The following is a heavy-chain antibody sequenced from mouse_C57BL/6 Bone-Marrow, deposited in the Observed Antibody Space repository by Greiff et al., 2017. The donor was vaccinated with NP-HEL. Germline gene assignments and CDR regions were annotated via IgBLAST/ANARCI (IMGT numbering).Heavy chain of an antibody. Sequence: QVQLQQSGSELRSPGSSVKLSCKDFDSEVFPIAYMSWVRQKPGHGFEWIGGILPSIGRTIYGEKFEDKATLDADTLSNTAYLELNSLTSEDSAIYDCARGGIYYYGSSYWYFDVWGTGTTVTVSS. CDR2: ILPSIGRT. CDR3: ARGGIYYYGSSYWYFDV. D-gene: IGHD1-1*01. V-gene: IGHV15-2*01. CDR1: DSEVFPIAY. J-gene: IGHJ1*03.